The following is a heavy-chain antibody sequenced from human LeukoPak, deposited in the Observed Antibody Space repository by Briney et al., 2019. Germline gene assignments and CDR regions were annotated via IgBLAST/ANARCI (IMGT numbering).Heavy chain of an antibody. CDR3: AKDGSSYYYYGMDV. V-gene: IGHV3-30*18. CDR2: ISYDGNNK. Sequence: GGSLRLSCAASGFTFSNHGMHWVRQAPGKGLEWVTVISYDGNNKDSADSVKGRFTISRDNSRTTVFLQVDSLRTVDTAVYYCAKDGSSYYYYGMDVWGQGTTVTVSS. J-gene: IGHJ6*02. CDR1: GFTFSNHG.